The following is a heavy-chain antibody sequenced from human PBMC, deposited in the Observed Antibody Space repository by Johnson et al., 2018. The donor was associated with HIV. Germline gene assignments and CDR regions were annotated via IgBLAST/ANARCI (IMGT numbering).Heavy chain of an antibody. CDR3: ARYRATFDDAVDI. V-gene: IGHV3-30-3*01. J-gene: IGHJ3*02. CDR1: GFTFSSYA. D-gene: IGHD1-26*01. Sequence: QVQLVESGGGLVQPGGSLRLSCAASGFTFSSYAMHWVRQAPGKGLEWVAVISYDGSNKYYADSVKGRFTISRDNSKNTLYLQMNSLIAEDTAVYYCARYRATFDDAVDIWGQGTMVTVAS. CDR2: ISYDGSNK.